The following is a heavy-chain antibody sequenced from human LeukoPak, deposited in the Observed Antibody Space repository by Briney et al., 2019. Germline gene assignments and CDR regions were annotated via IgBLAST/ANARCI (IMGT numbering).Heavy chain of an antibody. V-gene: IGHV3-21*01. J-gene: IGHJ4*02. CDR3: ARAAENYGGRFDS. D-gene: IGHD3-16*01. CDR1: GFTLSSHS. CDR2: ISSSSSYI. Sequence: GGSLRLSCAASGFTLSSHSMNWVRQAPGKGLEWVSSISSSSSYIYYADSVKGRFTTSRDNAKNSLYLQMNSLRAEDTAVYYCARAAENYGGRFDSWGQGTLVTVSS.